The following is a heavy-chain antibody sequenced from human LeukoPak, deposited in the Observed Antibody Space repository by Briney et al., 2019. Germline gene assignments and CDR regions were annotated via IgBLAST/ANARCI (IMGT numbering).Heavy chain of an antibody. CDR2: IRYDGSNK. Sequence: PGGSLRLSCEAYGFTFSSYGMHWVRQAPGKGLEWVAFIRYDGSNKYYADSVKGRFTISRDNSKNALYLQMNSLRAEDTAVYYCAKGDYYDSSGPWPFYWGQGTLVTVSS. CDR3: AKGDYYDSSGPWPFY. D-gene: IGHD3-22*01. V-gene: IGHV3-30*02. J-gene: IGHJ4*02. CDR1: GFTFSSYG.